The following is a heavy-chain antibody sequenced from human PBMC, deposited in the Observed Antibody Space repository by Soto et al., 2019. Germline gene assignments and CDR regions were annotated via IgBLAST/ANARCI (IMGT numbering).Heavy chain of an antibody. CDR3: ARGRKYCSSTSCYLASGTYYYYGMDV. J-gene: IGHJ6*02. CDR1: GGTFSSYA. D-gene: IGHD2-2*01. Sequence: ASVKVSCKASGGTFSSYAISWVRQAPGQGLEWMGGIIPIFGTANYAQKFQGRVTITADESTSTAYMELSSLRSEDTAVYYCARGRKYCSSTSCYLASGTYYYYGMDVWGHGTTVTVSS. V-gene: IGHV1-69*13. CDR2: IIPIFGTA.